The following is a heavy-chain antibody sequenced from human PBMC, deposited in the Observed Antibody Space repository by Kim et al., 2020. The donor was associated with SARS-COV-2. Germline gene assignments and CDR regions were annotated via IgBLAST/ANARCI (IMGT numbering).Heavy chain of an antibody. J-gene: IGHJ4*02. V-gene: IGHV3-66*01. Sequence: GGSLRLSCAASGFTVSSNYMSWVRQAPGKGLEWVSVIYSGGSTYYADSVKGRFTISRDNSKNTLYLQMNSLRAEDTAVYYCASAGGSSGWSFDYWGQGTLVTVSS. CDR2: IYSGGST. CDR1: GFTVSSNY. D-gene: IGHD6-19*01. CDR3: ASAGGSSGWSFDY.